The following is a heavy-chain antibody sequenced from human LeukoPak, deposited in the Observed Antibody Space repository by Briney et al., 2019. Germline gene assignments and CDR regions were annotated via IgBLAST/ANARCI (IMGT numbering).Heavy chain of an antibody. Sequence: ASVKVSCKASGYTFTGYYMHWVRQAPGQGLEWMGWINPNSGGTNYAQKFQGRVTMTRDTSISTAYMELSRLRSDDTAVYYCARARSSGYYSSYYFDYWGQGTLVTVSS. D-gene: IGHD3-22*01. V-gene: IGHV1-2*02. J-gene: IGHJ4*02. CDR3: ARARSSGYYSSYYFDY. CDR1: GYTFTGYY. CDR2: INPNSGGT.